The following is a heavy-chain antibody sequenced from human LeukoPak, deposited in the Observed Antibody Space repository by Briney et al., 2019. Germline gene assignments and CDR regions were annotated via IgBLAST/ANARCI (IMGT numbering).Heavy chain of an antibody. D-gene: IGHD5-24*01. V-gene: IGHV3-7*04. CDR1: GFSFNSYW. J-gene: IGHJ4*02. CDR2: IDPAGTDT. Sequence: GGSLRLSCAASGFSFNSYWMTWVRQPPGRGLEWVANIDPAGTDTYYVDPVKGRFTISRDNAKNTLYLQMNSLRAEDTAVYYCAKDRDGYNYWGQGTLVTVSS. CDR3: AKDRDGYNY.